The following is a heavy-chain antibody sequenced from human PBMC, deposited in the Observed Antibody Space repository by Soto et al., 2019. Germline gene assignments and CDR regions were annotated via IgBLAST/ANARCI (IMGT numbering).Heavy chain of an antibody. J-gene: IGHJ5*02. Sequence: ASVKVSCKASGYTFTSYGISWVRQPPGQGLEWMGWISAYNGNTNYAQKLQGRVTMTTDTSTSTAYMELRSLRSDDTAVYYCARDRDYDFWSGYRNWFDPWAQGTLVTVSS. D-gene: IGHD3-3*01. CDR1: GYTFTSYG. V-gene: IGHV1-18*01. CDR2: ISAYNGNT. CDR3: ARDRDYDFWSGYRNWFDP.